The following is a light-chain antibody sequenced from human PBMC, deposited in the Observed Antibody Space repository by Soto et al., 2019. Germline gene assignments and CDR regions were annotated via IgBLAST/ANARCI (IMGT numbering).Light chain of an antibody. CDR3: QQYGSSPLT. J-gene: IGKJ4*01. Sequence: EMVLTQSPGTLSLSPGERATLSCRGSQSVSSSYLAWYQPKPGQAPRLLIYGASSRATGIPDRFSGSGSGTGLTLTISRLEPEDFAVYYCQQYGSSPLTFGGGTKVESK. V-gene: IGKV3-20*01. CDR2: GAS. CDR1: QSVSSSY.